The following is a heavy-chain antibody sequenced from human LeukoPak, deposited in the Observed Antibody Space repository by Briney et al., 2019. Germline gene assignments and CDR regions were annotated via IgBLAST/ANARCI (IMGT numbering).Heavy chain of an antibody. CDR1: GDSFSTSY. CDR2: IYTSGST. D-gene: IGHD3-22*01. CDR3: ARDLGYDSSGYHY. J-gene: IGHJ4*02. V-gene: IGHV4-4*07. Sequence: SETLSLTCAVSGDSFSTSYWTWIRQPAWKGLEWIGRIYTSGSTNYNPSLKSRVTMSIDTSKKQFSLKLSSVTAADTAVYYCARDLGYDSSGYHYWGQGTLVTVSS.